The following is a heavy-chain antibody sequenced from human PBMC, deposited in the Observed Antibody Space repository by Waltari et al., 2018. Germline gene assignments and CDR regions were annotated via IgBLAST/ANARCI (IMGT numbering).Heavy chain of an antibody. CDR2: ISSSGSSI. V-gene: IGHV3-48*03. CDR3: AKVGATMDFDH. Sequence: EVHLVESGGGLVQPGGSLRLSCAASGFSFGSYEMNWVRQAPGKGLEWVAYISSSGSSIYYADSVKGRFTVSRDNAKNSVYLQMSSLRAGDTSVYYCAKVGATMDFDHWGQGTLVTVSS. CDR1: GFSFGSYE. D-gene: IGHD3-10*01. J-gene: IGHJ4*02.